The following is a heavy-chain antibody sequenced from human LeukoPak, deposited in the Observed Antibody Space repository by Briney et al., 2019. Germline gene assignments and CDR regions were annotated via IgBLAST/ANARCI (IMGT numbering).Heavy chain of an antibody. J-gene: IGHJ4*02. Sequence: GGSLRLSCAASGFKFDNYAMHWVRQAPWKGLEWVSAISWHGATVDYAASVRGRFTISRDSAKKSLHLQMNSLRPEDTALYYCARDRSGNYFESAIDYWGQGALVTVSS. CDR2: ISWHGATV. CDR1: GFKFDNYA. V-gene: IGHV3-9*01. CDR3: ARDRSGNYFESAIDY. D-gene: IGHD1-26*01.